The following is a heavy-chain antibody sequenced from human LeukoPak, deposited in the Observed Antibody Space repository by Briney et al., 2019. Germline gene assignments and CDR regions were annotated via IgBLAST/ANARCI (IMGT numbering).Heavy chain of an antibody. CDR1: TVSTTSNW. V-gene: IGHV4-4*02. D-gene: IGHD6-6*01. CDR3: AREIVAAPTPGAY. CDR2: VHKSGST. J-gene: IGHJ4*02. Sequence: PSETLSLTCAVSTVSTTSNWCSWVRQPPGKGLEWIGEVHKSGSTNYYPSLQSRVTISIDKSKNQIALELTSVTAAGTAVYYCAREIVAAPTPGAYWGQGILVTVSS.